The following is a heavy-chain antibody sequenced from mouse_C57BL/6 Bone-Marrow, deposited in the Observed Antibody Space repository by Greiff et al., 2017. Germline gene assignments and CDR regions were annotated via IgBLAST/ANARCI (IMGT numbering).Heavy chain of an antibody. J-gene: IGHJ4*01. CDR2: ISSGSSTI. V-gene: IGHV5-17*01. CDR1: GFNFSDYG. Sequence: EVKLMESGGGLVKPGGSLKFSCAASGFNFSDYGMHWVRQAPEKGLEWVAYISSGSSTIYYADTVKGRFTISRDNAKNTLFLQMTSLTSEDTAMYYCAIDFYAIDYWGQGTSVTVSS. CDR3: AIDFYAIDY.